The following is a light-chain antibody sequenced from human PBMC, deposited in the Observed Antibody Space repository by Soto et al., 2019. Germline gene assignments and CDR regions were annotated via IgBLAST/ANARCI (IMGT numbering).Light chain of an antibody. Sequence: EIVLTQSPGTLSLSPGERATLSCRASQSVSSSYLAWYQQKPGQAPRLLIYGASSRATGIPDRFSCSGSGTDFTLTISRLEPEDFAVYYCQQYGSSPPNTFGQGTKLESK. CDR1: QSVSSSY. J-gene: IGKJ2*01. V-gene: IGKV3-20*01. CDR3: QQYGSSPPNT. CDR2: GAS.